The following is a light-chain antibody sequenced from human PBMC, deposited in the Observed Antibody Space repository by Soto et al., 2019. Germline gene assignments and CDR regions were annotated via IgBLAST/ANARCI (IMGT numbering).Light chain of an antibody. CDR2: DVT. V-gene: IGLV2-14*01. CDR1: SSDIGGYNS. Sequence: QSALTQPASVSGSPGQSITISCTGTSSDIGGYNSVSWYQQHPGKVPKLLIYDVTNRPSGISNRFSGSKSGNTASLTISGLQAEDEADYYCSSYGSSNTVGFGGGTKVTVL. CDR3: SSYGSSNTVG. J-gene: IGLJ3*02.